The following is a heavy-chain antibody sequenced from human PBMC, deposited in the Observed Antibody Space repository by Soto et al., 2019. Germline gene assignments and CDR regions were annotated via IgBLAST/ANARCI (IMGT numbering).Heavy chain of an antibody. J-gene: IGHJ3*02. CDR2: IWYDGSNK. CDR1: GFTFSSYG. D-gene: IGHD3-22*01. Sequence: QVQLVESGGGVVQPGRSLRLSCAASGFTFSSYGMHWVRQAPGKGLEWVAVIWYDGSNKYYADSVKGRFTISRDNSKNTLYLQMNSLRAEDTAVYYCARWAYYYYSSAAFDIWGQGTMVTVSS. CDR3: ARWAYYYYSSAAFDI. V-gene: IGHV3-33*01.